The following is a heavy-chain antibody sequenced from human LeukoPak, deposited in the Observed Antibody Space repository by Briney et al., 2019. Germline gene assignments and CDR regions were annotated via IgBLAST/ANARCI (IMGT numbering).Heavy chain of an antibody. Sequence: SETLSLTCTVSGGSISSGDYYWSWIRQPPGKGLEWIGYIYYSGSTYYNPSLKSRVTISVDRSKNQFSLKLSPVTAADTAVYYCARVSAAAGTGRWFDPWGQGTLVTVSS. CDR2: IYYSGST. D-gene: IGHD6-13*01. J-gene: IGHJ5*02. CDR3: ARVSAAAGTGRWFDP. V-gene: IGHV4-30-4*01. CDR1: GGSISSGDYY.